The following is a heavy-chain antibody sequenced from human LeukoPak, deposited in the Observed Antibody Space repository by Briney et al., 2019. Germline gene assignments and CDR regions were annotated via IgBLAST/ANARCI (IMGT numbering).Heavy chain of an antibody. J-gene: IGHJ3*02. CDR2: ISAYNDNT. D-gene: IGHD3-22*01. Sequence: ASVKVSCKASGYTFTSYGISWVRQAPGQGLEWMGWISAYNDNTNYAQKLQGRVTMTTDTSTSTAYMELRSLRSDDTAVYYCARDRVPRYYYDSSGYYVSGAFDIWGQGTMVTVSS. V-gene: IGHV1-18*01. CDR3: ARDRVPRYYYDSSGYYVSGAFDI. CDR1: GYTFTSYG.